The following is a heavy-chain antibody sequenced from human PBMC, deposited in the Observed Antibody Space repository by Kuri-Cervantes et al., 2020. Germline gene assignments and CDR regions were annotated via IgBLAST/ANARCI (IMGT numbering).Heavy chain of an antibody. CDR2: IKSKTDGGTT. J-gene: IGHJ4*02. D-gene: IGHD5-18*01. CDR3: TTGGTAMVKDYFDY. CDR1: GFTFSSYW. Sequence: GESLKISCAASGFTFSSYWMSWVRQAPGKGLEWVGRIKSKTDGGTTDYAAPVKGRFTISRDDSKNTLYLQMNSLKTEDTAVYYCTTGGTAMVKDYFDYWGQGTLVTVSS. V-gene: IGHV3-15*01.